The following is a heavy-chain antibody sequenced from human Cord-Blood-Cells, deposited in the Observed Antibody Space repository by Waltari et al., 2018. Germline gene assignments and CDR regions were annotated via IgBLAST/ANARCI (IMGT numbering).Heavy chain of an antibody. Sequence: QVQLVQSGAGGTKPASPVKASCKAPGGTFSSYPITRLRQAPGQGLEWMGGIIPIFGTANYAQKFQGRVTITADESTSTAYMELSSLRSEDTAVYYCARDHTRWYFDLWGRGTLVTVSS. V-gene: IGHV1-69*01. CDR3: ARDHTRWYFDL. CDR2: IIPIFGTA. J-gene: IGHJ2*01. CDR1: GGTFSSYP.